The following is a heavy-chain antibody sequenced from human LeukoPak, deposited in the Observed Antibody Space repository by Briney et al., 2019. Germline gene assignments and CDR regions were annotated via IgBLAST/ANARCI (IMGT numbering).Heavy chain of an antibody. CDR3: ARDRKWSYDAFDI. D-gene: IGHD1-26*01. J-gene: IGHJ3*02. CDR2: IYYSGST. CDR1: GGSISSYY. Sequence: SETLSLTCTVSGGSISSYYWSWIRQPPEKGLEWIGYIYYSGSTNYNPSLKSRVTISVDTSKDQFSLKLSSVTAADTAVYYCARDRKWSYDAFDIWGQGTMVTVSS. V-gene: IGHV4-59*01.